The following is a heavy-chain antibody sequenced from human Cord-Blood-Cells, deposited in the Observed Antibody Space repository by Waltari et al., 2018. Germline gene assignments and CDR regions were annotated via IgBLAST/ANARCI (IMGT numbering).Heavy chain of an antibody. CDR2: IYYSGST. CDR1: VGSLSSSSYY. D-gene: IGHD6-19*01. Sequence: QLQLQESGPGLVKPSETLSLTCPVSVGSLSSSSYYWGWIRQPPGKGLEWIGSIYYSGSTYYNPSLKSRVTISVDTSKNQFSLKLSSVTAADTAVYYCAILPRIAVAGTDYYYYMDVWGKGTTVTVSS. CDR3: AILPRIAVAGTDYYYYMDV. V-gene: IGHV4-39*07. J-gene: IGHJ6*03.